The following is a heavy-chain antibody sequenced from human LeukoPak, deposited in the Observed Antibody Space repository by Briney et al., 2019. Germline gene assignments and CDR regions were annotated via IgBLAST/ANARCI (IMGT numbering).Heavy chain of an antibody. CDR3: ATSSGAPGNM. CDR1: GVYW. Sequence: GGSLRLSCAVSGVYWMSWVRQAPGKGLEWVANINQDGSVIYYVDSAKGRFTISRDNAKNSLYLQMNSPRAEDTGVYYCATSSGAPGNMWGQGTLVTVSS. CDR2: INQDGSVI. V-gene: IGHV3-7*01. J-gene: IGHJ4*02. D-gene: IGHD2-8*02.